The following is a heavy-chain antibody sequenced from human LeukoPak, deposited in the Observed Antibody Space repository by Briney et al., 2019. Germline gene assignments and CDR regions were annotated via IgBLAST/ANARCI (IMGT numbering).Heavy chain of an antibody. CDR1: GFTFSSYG. CDR2: IWYDGSNK. Sequence: GGSLRLSCAASGFTFSSYGMHWVRQAPGKGLEWVAVIWYDGSNKYYADSVKGRFTISRDNSKNTLYLQMNSLRAEDTAVYYCAKAAVVSGYGEGYYYYYYMDVWGKGTTVTVSS. CDR3: AKAAVVSGYGEGYYYYYYMDV. D-gene: IGHD5-12*01. V-gene: IGHV3-33*06. J-gene: IGHJ6*03.